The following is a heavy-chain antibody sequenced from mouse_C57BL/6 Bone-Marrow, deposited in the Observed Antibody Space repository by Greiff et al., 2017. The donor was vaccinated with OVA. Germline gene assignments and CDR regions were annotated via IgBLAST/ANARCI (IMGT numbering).Heavy chain of an antibody. J-gene: IGHJ2*02. CDR3: AHCGSRHYLHY. CDR1: GYTFTNYW. Sequence: QVQLQQPGAELVRPGTSVKLSCKASGYTFTNYWMHWVKQRPGQGLEWIGVIAPSDSYINYNQQFKGRATLTVDTSSSTAYMHLRSLTSEDSAVYYCAHCGSRHYLHYWGQGTSLTVSS. V-gene: IGHV1-59*01. D-gene: IGHD1-1*01. CDR2: IAPSDSYI.